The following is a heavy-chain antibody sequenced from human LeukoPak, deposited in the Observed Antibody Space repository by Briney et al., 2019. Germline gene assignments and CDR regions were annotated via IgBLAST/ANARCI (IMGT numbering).Heavy chain of an antibody. D-gene: IGHD1-26*01. CDR3: ARGREDIHHGMDV. V-gene: IGHV4-30-2*01. J-gene: IGHJ6*02. CDR1: GGTISSGGYS. Sequence: SETLSLTCAVSGGTISSGGYSWSWIRQPPGKGLEWIGYIYHSGSTYYNPSLKSRVTISVDRSKNQFSLKLSSVTAADTAVYYCARGREDIHHGMDVWGQGTTVTVSS. CDR2: IYHSGST.